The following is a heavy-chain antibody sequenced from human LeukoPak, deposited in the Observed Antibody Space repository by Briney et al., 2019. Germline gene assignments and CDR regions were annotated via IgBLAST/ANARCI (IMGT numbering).Heavy chain of an antibody. J-gene: IGHJ5*02. Sequence: ASVKVSCKASGGTFSGYAISWVRQAPGQGLEWMGGIIPIFGTANYAQKFQGRVTITADESTSTAYMELSSLRSEDTAVYYCAEGITGTTSWFDPWGQGTLVTVSS. CDR1: GGTFSGYA. CDR3: AEGITGTTSWFDP. D-gene: IGHD1-7*01. CDR2: IIPIFGTA. V-gene: IGHV1-69*13.